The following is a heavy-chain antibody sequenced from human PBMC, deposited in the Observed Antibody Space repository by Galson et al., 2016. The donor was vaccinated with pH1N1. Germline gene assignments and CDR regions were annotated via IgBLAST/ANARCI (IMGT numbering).Heavy chain of an antibody. Sequence: ETLSLTCAVYGGSFSHYYWSWIRQSPGKVLEWIGEITHSGTTHYNPSLKSRVSMSVDTSRNQFSLKLSSVTAADTAVYYCARLSLGGHTETYGMDVWGQGTTVIVSS. CDR1: GGSFSHYY. J-gene: IGHJ6*02. CDR3: ARLSLGGHTETYGMDV. CDR2: ITHSGTT. V-gene: IGHV4-34*01. D-gene: IGHD3-10*01.